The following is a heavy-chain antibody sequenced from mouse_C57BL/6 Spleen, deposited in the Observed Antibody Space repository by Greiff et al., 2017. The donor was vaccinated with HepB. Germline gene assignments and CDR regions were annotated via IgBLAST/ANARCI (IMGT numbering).Heavy chain of an antibody. CDR3: AREDYGFY. D-gene: IGHD1-1*01. V-gene: IGHV5-4*01. CDR1: GFTFSSYA. Sequence: EVQLVESGGGLVKPGGSLKLSCAASGFTFSSYAMSWVRQTPEKRLEWVATISDGGSYTYYPDNVKGRFTISRDNAKNNLYLQMSHLKSEDTAMYYCAREDYGFYWGQGTLVTVSA. CDR2: ISDGGSYT. J-gene: IGHJ3*01.